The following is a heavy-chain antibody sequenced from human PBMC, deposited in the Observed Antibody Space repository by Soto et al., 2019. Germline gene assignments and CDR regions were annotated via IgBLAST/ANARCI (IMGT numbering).Heavy chain of an antibody. CDR2: IWYDGSNK. D-gene: IGHD3-10*01. Sequence: GGSLRLSCAASGFTFSSYGMHWVRQAPGKGLEWVAVIWYDGSNKYYADSVKGRFTISRDNSKNTLYLQMNSLRAEDTAVYYCARELRLGSGSYYILDPWGQGTLVTVSS. J-gene: IGHJ5*02. V-gene: IGHV3-33*01. CDR1: GFTFSSYG. CDR3: ARELRLGSGSYYILDP.